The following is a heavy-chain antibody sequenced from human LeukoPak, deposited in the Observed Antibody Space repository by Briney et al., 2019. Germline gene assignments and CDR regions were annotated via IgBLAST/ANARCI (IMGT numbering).Heavy chain of an antibody. CDR1: GGTFSSYA. CDR2: IIPILGIA. CDR3: ARILAAGGWGEVDY. J-gene: IGHJ4*02. D-gene: IGHD6-13*01. V-gene: IGHV1-69*04. Sequence: SVKVSCKASGGTFSSYAISWVRQAPGQGLEWMGRIIPILGIANYAQKFQGRVTITADKSTSTAYMELSSLRSEDTAVYYCARILAAGGWGEVDYWGQGTLVIVSS.